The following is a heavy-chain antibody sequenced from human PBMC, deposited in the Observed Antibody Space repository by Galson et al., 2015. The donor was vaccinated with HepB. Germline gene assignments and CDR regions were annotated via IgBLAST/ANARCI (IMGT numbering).Heavy chain of an antibody. Sequence: SLRLSCAASGFTVSSNYMSWVRQAPGKGLEWVSVIYSGGSTYYADSVKSRFTISRDNSKNTLYLQMNSLRAEDTAVYYCARGGKELAAAGSDAFDIWGQGTMVTVSS. D-gene: IGHD6-13*01. CDR2: IYSGGST. J-gene: IGHJ3*02. V-gene: IGHV3-53*01. CDR3: ARGGKELAAAGSDAFDI. CDR1: GFTVSSNY.